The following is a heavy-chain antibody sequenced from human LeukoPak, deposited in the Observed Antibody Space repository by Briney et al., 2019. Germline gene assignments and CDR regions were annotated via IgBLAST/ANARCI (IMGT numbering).Heavy chain of an antibody. CDR1: GGSISSYY. CDR3: ARDPRGIVGANHNWFDP. Sequence: KTSETLSLTCTVFGGSISSYYWSWIRQPAGKGLKWIGRIYASGSTNYNPSLKRRVTMSVDTSKSQFSLKLISVTAADTAVYYCARDPRGIVGANHNWFDPWGQGTLVTVSS. CDR2: IYASGST. J-gene: IGHJ5*02. V-gene: IGHV4-4*07. D-gene: IGHD1-26*01.